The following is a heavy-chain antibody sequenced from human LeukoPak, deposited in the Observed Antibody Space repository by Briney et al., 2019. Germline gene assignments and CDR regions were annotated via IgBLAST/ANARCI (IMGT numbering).Heavy chain of an antibody. D-gene: IGHD2-2*01. J-gene: IGHJ6*02. Sequence: HGESLKISCKGSGYSFPSYWIGWVRQMPGKGLEWMGIIYPGDSDTRYSPSFQGQVTISADKSISTAYLQWSSLKASDTAMYYCATYQLPYYYYYGMDVWGQGTTVTVSS. CDR2: IYPGDSDT. V-gene: IGHV5-51*01. CDR3: ATYQLPYYYYYGMDV. CDR1: GYSFPSYW.